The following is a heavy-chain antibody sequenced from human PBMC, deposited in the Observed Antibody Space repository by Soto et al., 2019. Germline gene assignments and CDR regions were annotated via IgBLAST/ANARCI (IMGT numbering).Heavy chain of an antibody. Sequence: GSLRLSCAASGFTFSSFWMHWVRQAPGKGLVWVSRIDPDASSTTYADSVKGRFTISRDNAENTLYLQMNSLRAEDTAVYYCARGLTGNSPSDYWGQGTLVTVSS. D-gene: IGHD3-9*01. J-gene: IGHJ4*02. V-gene: IGHV3-74*01. CDR2: IDPDASST. CDR3: ARGLTGNSPSDY. CDR1: GFTFSSFW.